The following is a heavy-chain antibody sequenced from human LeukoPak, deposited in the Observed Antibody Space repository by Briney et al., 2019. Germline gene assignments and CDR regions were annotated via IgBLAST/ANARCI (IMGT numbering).Heavy chain of an antibody. CDR2: IYYSGST. CDR3: ARTGWIQLWKY. Sequence: SETLSLTCTVSGCSISSSICYWGWIRQPPGKGLEWIDSIYYSGSTYYNPPMESRGPISVDTSQNHYSLTMDSVTAADTAVYYCARTGWIQLWKYWGQGTPVTVSS. J-gene: IGHJ4*02. V-gene: IGHV4-39*02. D-gene: IGHD5-18*01. CDR1: GCSISSSICY.